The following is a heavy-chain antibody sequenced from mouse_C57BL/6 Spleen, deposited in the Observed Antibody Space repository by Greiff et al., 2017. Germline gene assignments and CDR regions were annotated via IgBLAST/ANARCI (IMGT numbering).Heavy chain of an antibody. V-gene: IGHV1-85*01. J-gene: IGHJ2*01. CDR1: GYTFTSYD. D-gene: IGHD1-1*01. CDR2: IYPRDGST. CDR3: ARGVYYYGSSPSDY. Sequence: VQVVESGPELVKPGASVKLSCKASGYTFTSYDINWVKQRPGQGLEWIGWIYPRDGSTKYNEKFKGKATLTVDTSSSTAYMELHSLTSEDSAVYFCARGVYYYGSSPSDYWGQGTTLTVSS.